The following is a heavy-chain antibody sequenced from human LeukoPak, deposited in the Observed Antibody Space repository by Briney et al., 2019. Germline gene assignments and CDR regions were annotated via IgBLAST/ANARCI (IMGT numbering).Heavy chain of an antibody. CDR1: GYTFTGYY. D-gene: IGHD2-15*01. Sequence: ASVKVSCKASGYTFTGYYMHWVRRAPGQGLEWMGRINPNSGGTNYAQKFQGRVTMTRDTSISTAYMELSRLRSDDTAVYYCARDSVVVVVAATPEYYFDYWGQGTLVAVSS. CDR3: ARDSVVVVVAATPEYYFDY. V-gene: IGHV1-2*06. J-gene: IGHJ4*02. CDR2: INPNSGGT.